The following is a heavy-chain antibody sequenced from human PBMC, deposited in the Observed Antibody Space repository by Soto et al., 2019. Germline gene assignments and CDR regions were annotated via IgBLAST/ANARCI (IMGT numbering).Heavy chain of an antibody. CDR2: IYYSGST. CDR3: ARGVVTTKSYYGMDV. V-gene: IGHV4-61*01. CDR1: GGSVSSGSYY. J-gene: IGHJ6*02. D-gene: IGHD4-4*01. Sequence: KASETLSLTCTVSGGSVSSGSYYWSWIRQPPGQGLEWIGYIYYSGSTNYDPSLKSRVTISVDTSKNQFSLKLSSVTAADTAVYYCARGVVTTKSYYGMDVWGQGTTVTVSS.